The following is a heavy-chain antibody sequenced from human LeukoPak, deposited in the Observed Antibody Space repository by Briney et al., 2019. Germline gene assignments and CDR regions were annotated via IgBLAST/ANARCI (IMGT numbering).Heavy chain of an antibody. J-gene: IGHJ4*02. Sequence: SETLSLTCTVSGGSISSYYWSWIRQPPGKGLEWIGYIYYSGSTNYNPSLKSRVTISVDTSKNQFSLKLSSVTAADTAVYYCARVEVDRDSGSYTFDYWGQGTLVIVSS. D-gene: IGHD1-26*01. CDR2: IYYSGST. CDR3: ARVEVDRDSGSYTFDY. V-gene: IGHV4-59*01. CDR1: GGSISSYY.